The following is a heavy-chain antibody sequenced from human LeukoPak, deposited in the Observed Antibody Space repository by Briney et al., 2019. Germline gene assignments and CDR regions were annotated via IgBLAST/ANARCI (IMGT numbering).Heavy chain of an antibody. J-gene: IGHJ4*02. Sequence: GSVKVSCKASGYTFTSYAMHWVRQAPGQRREWMGWINAGNGNTKYSQKFQGRVTITRDTSASTAYMELSSLRSEDTAVYYCARAVNYYDSSGYWAYWGQGTLVTVSS. CDR3: ARAVNYYDSSGYWAY. CDR2: INAGNGNT. D-gene: IGHD3-22*01. CDR1: GYTFTSYA. V-gene: IGHV1-3*01.